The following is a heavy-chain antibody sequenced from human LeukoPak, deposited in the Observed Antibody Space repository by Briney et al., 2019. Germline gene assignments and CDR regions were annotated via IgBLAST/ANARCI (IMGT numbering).Heavy chain of an antibody. CDR3: AKRALRGDVGPYFDY. V-gene: IGHV3-23*01. CDR2: ISVGGGSP. CDR1: GFTFNNYV. D-gene: IGHD3-10*01. J-gene: IGHJ4*02. Sequence: PGGSLRLSCAASGFTFNNYVMNWVRQAPGKGLEWVSAISVGGGSPYYADSVKGRFTISRDNSKNTVYLQMNGLRAEDTAVYFCAKRALRGDVGPYFDYWGQGTLVTVSS.